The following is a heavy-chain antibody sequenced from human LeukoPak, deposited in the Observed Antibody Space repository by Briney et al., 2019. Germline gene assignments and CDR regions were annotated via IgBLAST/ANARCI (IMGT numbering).Heavy chain of an antibody. J-gene: IGHJ5*02. D-gene: IGHD5-18*01. CDR2: INPNSGGT. CDR1: GYTFTGYY. V-gene: IGHV1-2*02. CDR3: ARDKADTAHWFDP. Sequence: GASVKVSCKASGYTFTGYYMHWVRQAPGQGLEWMGWINPNSGGTNYAQKFQGRVTMTRDTSISTAYMELSRLRSDDTAVYYCARDKADTAHWFDPWGQGALVTVSS.